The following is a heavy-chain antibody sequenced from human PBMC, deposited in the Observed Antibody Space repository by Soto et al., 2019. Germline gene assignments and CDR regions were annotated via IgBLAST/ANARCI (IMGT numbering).Heavy chain of an antibody. Sequence: GGSLRLSCAASGFTFSGSGIHWVRQATGKGLEWVGRIRTKTNNYATAYAASVKGRFTISRDDSKNMAYLQMNSLKTEDTAVYYCTAMAGIDYWGPGTLVTVSS. CDR1: GFTFSGSG. D-gene: IGHD6-19*01. J-gene: IGHJ4*02. CDR2: IRTKTNNYAT. CDR3: TAMAGIDY. V-gene: IGHV3-73*01.